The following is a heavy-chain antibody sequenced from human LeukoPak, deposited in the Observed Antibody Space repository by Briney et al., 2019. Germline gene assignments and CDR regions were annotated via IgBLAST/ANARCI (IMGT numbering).Heavy chain of an antibody. CDR2: ISGSGAST. Sequence: PGGSLRLSCAASGFTFSTYAINWVRQAPGKGLEWISGISGSGASTYYADSVTGRFTISRDNSRNTLYLQMNSLRGDDTAVYYCAKDVGKWESLHFFDYWGQGTLVTVSS. CDR1: GFTFSTYA. D-gene: IGHD1-26*01. CDR3: AKDVGKWESLHFFDY. J-gene: IGHJ4*02. V-gene: IGHV3-23*01.